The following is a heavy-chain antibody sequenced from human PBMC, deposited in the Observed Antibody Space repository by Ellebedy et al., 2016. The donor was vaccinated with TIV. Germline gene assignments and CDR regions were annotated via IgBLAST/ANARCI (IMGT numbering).Heavy chain of an antibody. Sequence: SETLSLTCAVNGGSFSGHSWSWIRQPPGKGLEWIGEVNHRGSTSYNRSLRSRVTVSIDTSKYQFSLRLSAVTVADTAVYYCARGNFQDVDLDHWYFDLWGRGTLVTVSS. D-gene: IGHD1-20*01. J-gene: IGHJ2*01. CDR1: GGSFSGHS. CDR2: VNHRGST. V-gene: IGHV4-34*01. CDR3: ARGNFQDVDLDHWYFDL.